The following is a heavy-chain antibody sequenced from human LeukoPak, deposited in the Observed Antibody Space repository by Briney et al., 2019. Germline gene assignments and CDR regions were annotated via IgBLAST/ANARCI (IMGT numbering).Heavy chain of an antibody. CDR3: ARGLRNSYYYGSGTFDP. CDR1: GGSISSYY. D-gene: IGHD3-10*01. Sequence: SETLSLTCTVSGGSISSYYWSWIRQPRGKGLEGIGYIYYSGSTNYNPSLKSRVTISVDTSKNQFSLKLSSVTAADTAVYYCARGLRNSYYYGSGTFDPWGQGTLVTVSS. J-gene: IGHJ5*02. V-gene: IGHV4-59*01. CDR2: IYYSGST.